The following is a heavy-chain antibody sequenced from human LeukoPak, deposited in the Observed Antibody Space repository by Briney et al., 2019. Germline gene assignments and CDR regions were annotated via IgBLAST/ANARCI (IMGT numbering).Heavy chain of an antibody. CDR3: ARHLYSGSYYTLDY. V-gene: IGHV4-59*08. J-gene: IGHJ4*02. CDR1: GDSIRSYY. D-gene: IGHD1-26*01. CDR2: IYSSGST. Sequence: SETLSLTCTVSGDSIRSYYWGWIRQPPGRGLEYIGYIYSSGSTSYNPSLKSRVTISVDTSKNQFSLKLSSVTAADTAVYYCARHLYSGSYYTLDYWGQGTLVTVSS.